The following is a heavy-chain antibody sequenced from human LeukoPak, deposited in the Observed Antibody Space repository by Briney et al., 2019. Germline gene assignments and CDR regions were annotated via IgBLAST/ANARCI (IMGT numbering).Heavy chain of an antibody. CDR1: GGSISSGSYY. Sequence: SQTLSLTYTVSGGSISSGSYYWSWIRRPAGKGLEWIGRIYTSGSTNYNPSLKSRVTISVDTSKNQFSLKLSSVTAADTAVYYCARRAPSPYSSSSFYYYYHMDVWGKGTTVTVSS. CDR3: ARRAPSPYSSSSFYYYYHMDV. CDR2: IYTSGST. D-gene: IGHD6-6*01. J-gene: IGHJ6*03. V-gene: IGHV4-61*02.